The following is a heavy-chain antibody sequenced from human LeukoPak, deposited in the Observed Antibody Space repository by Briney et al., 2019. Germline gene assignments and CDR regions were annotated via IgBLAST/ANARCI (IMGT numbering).Heavy chain of an antibody. V-gene: IGHV3-15*01. CDR1: GFTFSNAW. J-gene: IGHJ4*02. Sequence: GGTLRLSCAASGFTFSNAWMSWVRQAPGKGLEWVGRIKSKTDGGTTDYAAPVKGRFTISRDDSKNTLYLQMISLKTEDTAVYYCTTGPVVVPAAIAYWGQGTLVTVSS. CDR3: TTGPVVVPAAIAY. CDR2: IKSKTDGGTT. D-gene: IGHD2-2*02.